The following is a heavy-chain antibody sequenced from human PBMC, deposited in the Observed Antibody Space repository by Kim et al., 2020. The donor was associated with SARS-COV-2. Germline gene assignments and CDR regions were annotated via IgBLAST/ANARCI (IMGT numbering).Heavy chain of an antibody. Sequence: GGSLRLSCAASGFTFSSYGMHWVRQAPGKGLEWVAVISYDGSNKYYADSVKGRFTISRDNSKNTLYLQMNSLRAEDTAVYYCARDRRDSSSWWGFGAYDICGSVTMVTFSS. V-gene: IGHV3-33*05. CDR1: GFTFSSYG. CDR2: ISYDGSNK. CDR3: ARDRRDSSSWWGFGAYDI. D-gene: IGHD6-13*01. J-gene: IGHJ3*02.